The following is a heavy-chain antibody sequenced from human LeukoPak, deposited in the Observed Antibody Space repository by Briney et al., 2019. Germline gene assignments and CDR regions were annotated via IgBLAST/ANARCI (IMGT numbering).Heavy chain of an antibody. CDR1: GFTFSSYA. CDR3: AKVGLYDYAWGSYRSLGVFDY. CDR2: ISGSGGST. D-gene: IGHD3-16*02. J-gene: IGHJ4*02. Sequence: GASLRLSCAASGFTFSSYAMSWVRQAPGKGLEWVSAISGSGGSTYYADSVKGRFTISRDNSKNTLYLQMNSLRAEDTAVYYCAKVGLYDYAWGSYRSLGVFDYWGQGTLVTVSS. V-gene: IGHV3-23*01.